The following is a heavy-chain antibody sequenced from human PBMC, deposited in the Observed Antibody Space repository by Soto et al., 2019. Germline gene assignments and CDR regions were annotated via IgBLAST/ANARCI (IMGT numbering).Heavy chain of an antibody. CDR3: AKVFGLGYCSSTSCPAPYYYYGMDV. CDR2: ISGSGGST. J-gene: IGHJ6*02. CDR1: GFTFSSYA. D-gene: IGHD2-2*01. Sequence: GGSLRLSCAASGFTFSSYAMSWVRQAPGKGLEWVSAISGSGGSTYYADSVKGRFTISRDNSKNTLYLQMNSLRAEDTAVYYCAKVFGLGYCSSTSCPAPYYYYGMDVWGQGTTVTVSS. V-gene: IGHV3-23*01.